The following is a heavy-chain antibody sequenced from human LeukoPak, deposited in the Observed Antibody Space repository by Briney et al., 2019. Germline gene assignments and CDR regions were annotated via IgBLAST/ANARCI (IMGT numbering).Heavy chain of an antibody. CDR2: ISGYNGNT. CDR3: ARRRSEEFDFDC. D-gene: IGHD6-19*01. J-gene: IGHJ4*02. V-gene: IGHV1-18*01. Sequence: ASVKVSCKASGYIFSTYGISWVRHAPGQGLEWMGCISGYNGNTNYAQKLQGRVTMTTDTSTSTAYRELRSLRSDDTAVYYCARRRSEEFDFDCWGQGTLVTVSS. CDR1: GYIFSTYG.